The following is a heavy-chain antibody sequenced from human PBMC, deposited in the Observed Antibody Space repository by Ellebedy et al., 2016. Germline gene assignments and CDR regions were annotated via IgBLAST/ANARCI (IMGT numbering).Heavy chain of an antibody. J-gene: IGHJ3*02. CDR2: INHSGST. V-gene: IGHV4-34*01. Sequence: SETLSLTXAVYGGSFSGYYWSWIRQPPGKGLEWIGEINHSGSTNYNPSLKSRLSISVDTSKNQFSLKLSSVTAADTAVYYCASHSSSLDAFDIWGQGTMVTVSS. CDR1: GGSFSGYY. CDR3: ASHSSSLDAFDI. D-gene: IGHD6-13*01.